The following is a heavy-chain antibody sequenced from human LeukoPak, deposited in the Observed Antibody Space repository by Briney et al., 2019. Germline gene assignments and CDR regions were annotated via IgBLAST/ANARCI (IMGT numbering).Heavy chain of an antibody. V-gene: IGHV1-69*06. CDR1: GGTFSSYA. D-gene: IGHD1-26*01. Sequence: GASVKVSCKASGGTFSSYAISWVRQAPGQGLEWMGGIIPIFGTANYAQKFQGRVTITADKSTSTAYMELSSLRSEDTAVYYCARDYSGSYLFDYWGQGTLVTVSS. J-gene: IGHJ4*02. CDR3: ARDYSGSYLFDY. CDR2: IIPIFGTA.